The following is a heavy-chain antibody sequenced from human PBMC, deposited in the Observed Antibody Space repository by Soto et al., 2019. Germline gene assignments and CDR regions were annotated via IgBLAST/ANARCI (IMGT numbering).Heavy chain of an antibody. CDR2: IYPGDSDT. CDR3: ARSGWYLDRTRPSSFDI. CDR1: GYSFTSYW. J-gene: IGHJ3*02. V-gene: IGHV5-51*01. Sequence: GESLKISCKGSGYSFTSYWIGWVRQIPGKGLEWMGIIYPGDSDTKYSPSFEGQVTISADRSISTAYLQWSGLKASDTAMYYCARSGWYLDRTRPSSFDIWGQGTMVTVSS. D-gene: IGHD6-19*01.